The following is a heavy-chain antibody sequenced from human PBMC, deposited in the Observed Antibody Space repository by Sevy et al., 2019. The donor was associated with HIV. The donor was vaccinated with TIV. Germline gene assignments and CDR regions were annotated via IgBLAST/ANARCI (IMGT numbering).Heavy chain of an antibody. D-gene: IGHD3-22*01. Sequence: GGSLRLSCAVSGFTVSANYMTWVRQAPGKGLEWVSGISGSGGSGDKTNYADSVKGRFTISRDDSKNSLYLQLNSLRAEDTAIYYCARKYDSSGYFDYWGQGTLVTVSS. CDR2: ISGSGGSGDKT. V-gene: IGHV3-23*01. CDR3: ARKYDSSGYFDY. J-gene: IGHJ4*02. CDR1: GFTVSANY.